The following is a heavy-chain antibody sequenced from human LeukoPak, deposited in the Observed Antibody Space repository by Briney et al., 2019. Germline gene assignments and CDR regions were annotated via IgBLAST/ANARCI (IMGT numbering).Heavy chain of an antibody. Sequence: PSETLSLTCTVSGGSISSYYWSWIRQPPGKGLEWIGYIYYSGSTNYNPSLKSRVTISVDTSKNQFSLKLSSVTAADTAVYYCARGTYYYDSSGYYPHFDYWGQGTLVTVSP. V-gene: IGHV4-59*01. CDR3: ARGTYYYDSSGYYPHFDY. CDR2: IYYSGST. CDR1: GGSISSYY. J-gene: IGHJ4*02. D-gene: IGHD3-22*01.